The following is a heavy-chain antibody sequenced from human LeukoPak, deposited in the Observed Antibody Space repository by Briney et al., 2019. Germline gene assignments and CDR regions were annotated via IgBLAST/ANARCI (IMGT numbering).Heavy chain of an antibody. D-gene: IGHD2-2*01. J-gene: IGHJ4*02. V-gene: IGHV3-11*04. CDR2: ISASGSTV. CDR1: GFIFNDYY. CDR3: ARDGCSSTSCFDY. Sequence: KPGGSLRLSCAASGFIFNDYYMSWVRQAPGKGLEWVSYISASGSTVNYADSVKGRFTISRDNAKRSLYLQMNNLTAEDTAVYYCARDGCSSTSCFDYWGQGTLVIVSS.